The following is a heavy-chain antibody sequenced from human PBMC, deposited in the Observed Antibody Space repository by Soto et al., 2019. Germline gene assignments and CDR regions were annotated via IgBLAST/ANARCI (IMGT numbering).Heavy chain of an antibody. CDR2: IYYSGST. D-gene: IGHD2-15*01. CDR1: GGSISSGDYY. CDR3: ARDINCSGGSCYSYFDY. Sequence: RSLTCTVSGGSISSGDYYWSWIRQPPGKGLEWIGYIYYSGSTYYNPSLKSRVTISVDTSKNQFSLKLSSVTAADTAVYYCARDINCSGGSCYSYFDYWGQGTLVTVSS. V-gene: IGHV4-30-4*01. J-gene: IGHJ4*02.